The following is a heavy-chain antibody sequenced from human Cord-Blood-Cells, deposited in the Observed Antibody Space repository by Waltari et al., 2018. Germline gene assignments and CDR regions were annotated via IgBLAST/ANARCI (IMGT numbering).Heavy chain of an antibody. CDR3: ARDAAIVVVPAAIDY. V-gene: IGHV3-33*01. J-gene: IGHJ4*02. D-gene: IGHD2-2*01. CDR1: GFTFSSYG. CDR2: IWYDGSNK. Sequence: QVQLVESGGGVVQPGRSLRLSCAASGFTFSSYGMHWVRQAPGKGREWVAVIWYDGSNKYYANSVKCRLTISRDNSKNPLYLQMKSLRAEDTAVYYWARDAAIVVVPAAIDYWGQGTLVTVSS.